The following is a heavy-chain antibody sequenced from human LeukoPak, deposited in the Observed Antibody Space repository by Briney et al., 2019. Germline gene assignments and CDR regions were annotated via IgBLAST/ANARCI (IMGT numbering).Heavy chain of an antibody. Sequence: AGALRLSCAASGFIFSSYAMSWVRQAPGKGREWVSYGGSGGSTYYADSVKGRFTVSRDNSKSTLSLQMNSLTAEDKAVSYCAKMRGQYSHSYYTAAWGKGNTVTVSS. V-gene: IGHV3-23*01. CDR3: AKMRGQYSHSYYTAA. CDR2: GGSGGST. D-gene: IGHD2-15*01. CDR1: GFIFSSYA. J-gene: IGHJ6*03.